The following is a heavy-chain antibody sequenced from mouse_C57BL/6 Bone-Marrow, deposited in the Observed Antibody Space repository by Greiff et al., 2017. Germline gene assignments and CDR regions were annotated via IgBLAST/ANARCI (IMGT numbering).Heavy chain of an antibody. Sequence: VKVVESGPGLVAPSQSLSITCTVSGFSLTSYGVHWVRQPTGQGLEWLVVLWSDGSTTYNSALISRLSISKANSKSQVFLKMNSLQTDDTAMYYCARHGGDYWGQGTSVTVSS. CDR2: LWSDGST. J-gene: IGHJ4*01. CDR3: ARHGGDY. V-gene: IGHV2-6-1*01. CDR1: GFSLTSYG.